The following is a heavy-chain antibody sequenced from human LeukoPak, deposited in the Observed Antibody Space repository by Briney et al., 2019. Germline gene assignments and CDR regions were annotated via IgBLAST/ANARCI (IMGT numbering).Heavy chain of an antibody. J-gene: IGHJ4*02. CDR3: AKKAYYFDY. Sequence: GGSLRLSCVASGFPFSSYWMTWVRQAPGKGLEWVANIKQDGSKKSYVDSVKGRFTISRDNSKNTLYLQMNRLRAEDTAVYHCAKKAYYFDYWGQGTLVTVSS. CDR2: IKQDGSKK. V-gene: IGHV3-7*03. CDR1: GFPFSSYW.